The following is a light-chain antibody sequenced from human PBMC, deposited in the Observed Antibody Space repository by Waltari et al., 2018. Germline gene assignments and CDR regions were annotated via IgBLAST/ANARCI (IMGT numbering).Light chain of an antibody. CDR3: SSYTTTGTVI. CDR1: RSDVGGYNY. J-gene: IGLJ2*01. V-gene: IGLV2-14*03. Sequence: QSALTQPASVSGSPGQSITISSTGTRSDVGGYNYSHWYQQYPGKAPKLMIYDVTYRPSGVSTRFSGSKSGNTASLTISGLQAEDEADYYCSSYTTTGTVIFGGGTKLTVL. CDR2: DVT.